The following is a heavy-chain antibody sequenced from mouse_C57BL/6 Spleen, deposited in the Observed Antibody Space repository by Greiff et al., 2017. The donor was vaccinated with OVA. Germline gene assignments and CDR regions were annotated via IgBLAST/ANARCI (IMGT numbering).Heavy chain of an antibody. J-gene: IGHJ1*03. Sequence: VQLQQSVAELVRPGASVKLSCTASGFNIKNTYMHWVKQRPEQGLEWIGRIDPANGNTKYAPKFQGKATITADTSSNTAYLQLSSLTSEDTVYYCGARPYYYGIYWYFDVWGTGTTVTVSS. CDR2: IDPANGNT. CDR3: ARPYYYGIYWYFDV. V-gene: IGHV14-3*01. CDR1: GFNIKNTY. D-gene: IGHD1-1*01.